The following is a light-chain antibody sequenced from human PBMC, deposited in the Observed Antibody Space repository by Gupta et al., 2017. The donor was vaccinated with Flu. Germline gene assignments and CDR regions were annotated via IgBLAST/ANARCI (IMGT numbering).Light chain of an antibody. CDR2: ANN. CDR3: QSYDNILSSRV. V-gene: IGLV1-40*01. Sequence: QSVLTQPPSVSGAPGQTVTISCTGGSSDIGAGYDVHWYQQLPGAAPKLLIFANNNRPSGVPDRFSGSKSGTSASLAITGLQVEDEADYYCQSYDNILSSRVFGGGTKLTVL. CDR1: SSDIGAGYD. J-gene: IGLJ3*02.